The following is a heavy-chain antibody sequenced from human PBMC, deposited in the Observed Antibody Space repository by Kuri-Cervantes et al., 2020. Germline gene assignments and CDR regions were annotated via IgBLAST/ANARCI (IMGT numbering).Heavy chain of an antibody. Sequence: ESLKISCTISGYSISSDYYWDWIRQPPGKGLEWIGSIYHSGNTYYNPSLKSRVTISVDKSKNQFSLKLSSVTAADTAVYYCARRVTTGGWYFDLWGRGTLVTVSS. V-gene: IGHV4-38-2*02. CDR2: IYHSGNT. CDR3: ARRVTTGGWYFDL. J-gene: IGHJ2*01. D-gene: IGHD4-17*01. CDR1: GYSISSDYY.